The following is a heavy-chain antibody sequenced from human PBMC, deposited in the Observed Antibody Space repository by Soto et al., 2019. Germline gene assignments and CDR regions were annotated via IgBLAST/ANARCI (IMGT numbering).Heavy chain of an antibody. Sequence: EVQLVASGGGLVQPGGSLRLSCAASGFTVSNNYMRWVRQAPGKGLEWVSLIYSGGATYYADSVKGRFTISRDNSKNTLYLQINSLRAEDTAVYYCARDGTYNWVGGQGILVTVSS. CDR3: ARDGTYNWV. V-gene: IGHV3-66*01. J-gene: IGHJ4*02. CDR2: IYSGGAT. D-gene: IGHD1-1*01. CDR1: GFTVSNNY.